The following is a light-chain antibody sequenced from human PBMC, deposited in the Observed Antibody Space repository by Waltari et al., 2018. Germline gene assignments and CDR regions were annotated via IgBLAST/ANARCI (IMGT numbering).Light chain of an antibody. J-gene: IGLJ2*01. Sequence: QSALTQPASVSGSPGQAITISCTASISAADNYKHVHWSQHHPGKATKLIIFDVSKRPSGVSNRFSGSKSGNTASLTISGLQAEDEADYYCSSYTSRTYVVFGGGTKLTVL. V-gene: IGLV2-14*03. CDR1: ISAADNYKH. CDR3: SSYTSRTYVV. CDR2: DVS.